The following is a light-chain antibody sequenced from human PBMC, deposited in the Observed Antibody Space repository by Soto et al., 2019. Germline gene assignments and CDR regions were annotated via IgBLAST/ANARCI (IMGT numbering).Light chain of an antibody. CDR2: DND. Sequence: QSVLAQPPSASGTPGQRVTISCSGSTSNVGSNLASWYQYLPGTAPRLLIYDNDKRPSGIPDRFSGSKSGTSATLGITGLQTGDEADYYCGTWDIGLSAVVFGGGTKLTVL. V-gene: IGLV1-51*01. CDR1: TSNVGSNL. CDR3: GTWDIGLSAVV. J-gene: IGLJ2*01.